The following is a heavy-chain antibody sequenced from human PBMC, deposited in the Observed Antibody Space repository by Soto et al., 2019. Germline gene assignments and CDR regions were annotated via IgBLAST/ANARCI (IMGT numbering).Heavy chain of an antibody. V-gene: IGHV1-69*06. Sequence: QVQLVQSGAEVKKPGSSVKVSCKASGGTFSSYAISWVRQAPGQGLEWMGGIIPIFGTANYAQKFQGRVKIPADKSTSTAYMELSSLRSEDTAVYYCARGSKLAYCGGDCSSPDAFDIWGQGTMVTVSS. J-gene: IGHJ3*02. CDR2: IIPIFGTA. D-gene: IGHD2-21*02. CDR1: GGTFSSYA. CDR3: ARGSKLAYCGGDCSSPDAFDI.